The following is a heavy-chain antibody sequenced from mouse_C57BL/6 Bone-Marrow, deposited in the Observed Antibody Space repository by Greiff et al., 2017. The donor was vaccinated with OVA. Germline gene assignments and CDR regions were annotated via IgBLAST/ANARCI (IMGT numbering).Heavy chain of an antibody. Sequence: QVQLQQSGAELARPGASVKMSCKASGYTFTSYTMHWVKQRPGQGLEWIGYINPSSGYTKYNQKFKDKATLTADKSSRTAYMQLSSLTSEDSAVYYCARSDYDGALGYWGQGTTLTVSS. CDR1: GYTFTSYT. J-gene: IGHJ2*01. D-gene: IGHD2-4*01. CDR2: INPSSGYT. V-gene: IGHV1-4*01. CDR3: ARSDYDGALGY.